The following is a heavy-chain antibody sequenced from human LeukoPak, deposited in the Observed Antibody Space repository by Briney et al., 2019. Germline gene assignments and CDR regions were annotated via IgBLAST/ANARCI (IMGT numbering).Heavy chain of an antibody. CDR3: AKRVEYQLLLLYYYGMDV. J-gene: IGHJ6*02. V-gene: IGHV3-23*01. Sequence: GGSLRLSCAASGFTFSSYAMSWVRQAPGKGLEWVSAISGSGGSTYYTDSVKGRFTISRDNSKNTLYLQMNSLRAEDTAVYYCAKRVEYQLLLLYYYGMDVWGQGTTVTVSS. D-gene: IGHD2-2*01. CDR2: ISGSGGST. CDR1: GFTFSSYA.